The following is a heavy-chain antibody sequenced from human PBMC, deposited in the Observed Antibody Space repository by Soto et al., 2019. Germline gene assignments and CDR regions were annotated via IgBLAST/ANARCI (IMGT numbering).Heavy chain of an antibody. V-gene: IGHV3-48*03. CDR1: GFSFSDYE. J-gene: IGHJ6*02. Sequence: AGGSLRLSCAASGFSFSDYEMNWVRQTPGKGLEWLSYISSSGGTIKYADSVKGRFTISRDNAKNSLYLQMHSLRADDTAVYYCARDAFEIYYKFGLDVWGQGTPVTVSS. CDR2: ISSSGGTI. D-gene: IGHD3-10*01. CDR3: ARDAFEIYYKFGLDV.